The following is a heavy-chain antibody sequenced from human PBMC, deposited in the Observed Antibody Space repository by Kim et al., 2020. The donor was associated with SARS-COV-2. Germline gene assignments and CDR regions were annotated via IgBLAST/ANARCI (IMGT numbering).Heavy chain of an antibody. J-gene: IGHJ4*02. CDR1: GSRFTSYW. CDR3: ARGEGGQPYYFDY. Sequence: GESLQISCKGSGSRFTSYWISWVRQMPGKGLEWMGRIDPSDSYTNYSPSFQGHVTISADKSISTAYLQWSSLKASDTAMYYCARGEGGQPYYFDYWGQGTLVTVSS. D-gene: IGHD2-15*01. CDR2: IDPSDSYT. V-gene: IGHV5-10-1*01.